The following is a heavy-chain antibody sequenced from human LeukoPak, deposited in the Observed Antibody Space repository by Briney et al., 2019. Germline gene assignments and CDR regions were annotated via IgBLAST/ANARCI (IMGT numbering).Heavy chain of an antibody. J-gene: IGHJ4*02. V-gene: IGHV3-11*04. CDR1: GFTFSDYY. D-gene: IGHD3-22*01. Sequence: PGGSLRLSCAASGFTFSDYYMSWIRQAPGKGLEWVSYISSSGSTIYYADSVKGRFTISRDNAKNTLYLQMNSLRAEDTAVYYCARKFYYGDSAYAFDYWGQGTLVTVSS. CDR3: ARKFYYGDSAYAFDY. CDR2: ISSSGSTI.